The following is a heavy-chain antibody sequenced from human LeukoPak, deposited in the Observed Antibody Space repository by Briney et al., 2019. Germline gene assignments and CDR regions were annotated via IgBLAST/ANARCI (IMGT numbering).Heavy chain of an antibody. J-gene: IGHJ4*02. D-gene: IGHD1-26*01. CDR1: GYSISSGYY. V-gene: IGHV4-38-2*02. CDR2: IYHSGST. CDR3: ARDIGNGGSFSFDY. Sequence: PSETLSLTCAVSGYSISSGYYWGWIRQPPGKGPESIGSIYHSGSTYYNPSLKSRVTISVDTSKNQFSLKLSSVTAADTAVYYCARDIGNGGSFSFDYWGQGTLVTVSS.